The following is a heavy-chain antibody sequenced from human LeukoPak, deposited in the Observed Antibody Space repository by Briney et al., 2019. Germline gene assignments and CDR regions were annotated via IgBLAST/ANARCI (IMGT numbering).Heavy chain of an antibody. CDR1: GGTFSSYA. J-gene: IGHJ2*01. D-gene: IGHD6-13*01. CDR2: IIPIFGTA. CDR3: ARSAQQLVHRDWYFDL. Sequence: SVKLSCTASGGTFSSYAISWVRQAPGQGLEWMGGIIPIFGTANYAQKFQGRVTITADESTSTAYMELRSLRSEDTAVYYCARSAQQLVHRDWYFDLWGRGTLVTVSS. V-gene: IGHV1-69*13.